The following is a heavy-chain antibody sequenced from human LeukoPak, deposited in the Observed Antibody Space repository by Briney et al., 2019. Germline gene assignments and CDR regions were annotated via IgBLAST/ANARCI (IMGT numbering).Heavy chain of an antibody. Sequence: SETLSLTCTVSGASISDYYWSWIRQPPGKGLEWIGFGHYTGSSIYNPSLKSRVTTSVDTSKSQFSLKLISVTAADTAVYYCARHDNRGYYSLHYWGQGALVTVSS. J-gene: IGHJ4*02. CDR3: ARHDNRGYYSLHY. CDR1: GASISDYY. CDR2: GHYTGSS. V-gene: IGHV4-59*08. D-gene: IGHD3-22*01.